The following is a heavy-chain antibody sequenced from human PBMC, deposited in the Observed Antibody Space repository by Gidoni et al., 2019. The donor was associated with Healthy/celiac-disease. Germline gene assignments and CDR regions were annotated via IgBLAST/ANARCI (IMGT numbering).Heavy chain of an antibody. Sequence: EVQLLESGGGLVKHGGSLRLSCAASGFTFSNAWMGWVRQAPGKGLEWVGRIKSKTDGGTTDYAAPVKGRFTISRDDSKNTLYLQMNSLKTEDTAVYYCTTDTLDGTTFYSEYNWFDPWGQGTLVTVSS. V-gene: IGHV3-15*01. CDR2: IKSKTDGGTT. CDR3: TTDTLDGTTFYSEYNWFDP. CDR1: GFTFSNAW. D-gene: IGHD1-1*01. J-gene: IGHJ5*02.